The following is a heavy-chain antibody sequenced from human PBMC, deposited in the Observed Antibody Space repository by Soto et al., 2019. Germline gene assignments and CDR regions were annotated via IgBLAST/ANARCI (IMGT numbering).Heavy chain of an antibody. CDR3: ARAGYSYGPLYYFDY. CDR2: IYYSGST. CDR1: GGSISSYY. D-gene: IGHD5-18*01. Sequence: SGTLSLTCTVSGGSISSYYWSWIRQPPGKGLEWIGYIYYSGSTNYNPSLKSRVTISVDTSKNQFSLKLSSVTAADTAVYYCARAGYSYGPLYYFDYWGQGTLVTVS. V-gene: IGHV4-59*08. J-gene: IGHJ4*02.